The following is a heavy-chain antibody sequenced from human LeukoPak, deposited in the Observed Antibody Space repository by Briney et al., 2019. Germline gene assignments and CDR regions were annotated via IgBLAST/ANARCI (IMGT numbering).Heavy chain of an antibody. D-gene: IGHD5-24*01. V-gene: IGHV1-2*06. CDR3: ARDLGRDGYNYYS. Sequence: ASVKVSCKASGYTFTGYYMHWVRQAPGQGLERMGRINPNSGGTNYAQKFQGRVTMTRDPSISTAYMEVSSLRSDDTAVYYCARDLGRDGYNYYSWGQGTLVTVSS. J-gene: IGHJ4*02. CDR1: GYTFTGYY. CDR2: INPNSGGT.